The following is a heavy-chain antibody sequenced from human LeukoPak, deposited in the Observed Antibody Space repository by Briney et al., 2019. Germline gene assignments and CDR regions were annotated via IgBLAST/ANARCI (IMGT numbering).Heavy chain of an antibody. J-gene: IGHJ3*02. CDR3: ARLYSGFHSRLAHDAFDI. D-gene: IGHD3-10*01. V-gene: IGHV3-74*01. Sequence: GGSLRLSCAASGFTFSSYSMNWVRQAPGKGLVWVSRINSDGSSTSYADSVKGRFTISRDNAKNTLYLQMNSLRAEDTAVYYCARLYSGFHSRLAHDAFDIWGQGTMVTVSS. CDR1: GFTFSSYS. CDR2: INSDGSST.